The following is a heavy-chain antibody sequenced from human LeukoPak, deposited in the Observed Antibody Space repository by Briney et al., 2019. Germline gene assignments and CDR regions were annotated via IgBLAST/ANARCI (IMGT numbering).Heavy chain of an antibody. J-gene: IGHJ5*02. CDR2: INPNSGGT. D-gene: IGHD2-15*01. CDR1: GYTFTGYY. Sequence: ASVKVSCKASGYTFTGYYMHWVRQAPGQGLEWMGWINPNSGGTNYAQKFQGRVTMTRDTSISTAYMELSRLRSDDTAVYYCAREEDKGGYNWFDPWGQGTLVTVSS. CDR3: AREEDKGGYNWFDP. V-gene: IGHV1-2*02.